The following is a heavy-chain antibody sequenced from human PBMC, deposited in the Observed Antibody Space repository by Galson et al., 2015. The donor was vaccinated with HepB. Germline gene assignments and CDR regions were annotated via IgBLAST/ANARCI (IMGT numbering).Heavy chain of an antibody. J-gene: IGHJ4*02. CDR1: GYSFTNYL. CDR2: IYPGNSDT. V-gene: IGHV5-51*01. D-gene: IGHD6-13*01. Sequence: QSGAEVKKPGESLKISCKGSGYSFTNYLIGWVRQMPGKGLEWMGIIYPGNSDTKYSPSFQGQVTISADKSISTAYLQWSSLKASDTAMYYCARPRGESTSWYAMHYWGQGTLVIVSS. CDR3: ARPRGESTSWYAMHY.